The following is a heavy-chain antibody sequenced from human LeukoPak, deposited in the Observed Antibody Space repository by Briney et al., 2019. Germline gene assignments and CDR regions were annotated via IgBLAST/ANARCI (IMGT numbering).Heavy chain of an antibody. CDR3: ARSRWPEDL. J-gene: IGHJ5*02. CDR1: GFTFTGFF. CDR2: INRDGTET. V-gene: IGHV3-7*01. D-gene: IGHD4-23*01. Sequence: GGSLTLSRAASGFTFTGFFMSWLRQAPGKGLEWVANINRDGTETYYVGSVKGRFTISIDNAKNSVYLQMNSLRTEDTAIYYCARSRWPEDLWGRGTLVTVSS.